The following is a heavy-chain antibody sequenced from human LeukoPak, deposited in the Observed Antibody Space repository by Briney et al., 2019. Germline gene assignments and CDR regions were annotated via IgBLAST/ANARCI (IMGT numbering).Heavy chain of an antibody. Sequence: KPSETLSLTCTVSGGSISSSSYYWGWIRQPPGKGLEWIGSIYYSGSTYYNPSLKSRVTISVDTSKNQFSLKLSSVTAADTAVYYCARGRSYYYYMDIWGKGTTVTVSS. V-gene: IGHV4-39*07. CDR2: IYYSGST. J-gene: IGHJ6*03. CDR3: ARGRSYYYYMDI. CDR1: GGSISSSSYY.